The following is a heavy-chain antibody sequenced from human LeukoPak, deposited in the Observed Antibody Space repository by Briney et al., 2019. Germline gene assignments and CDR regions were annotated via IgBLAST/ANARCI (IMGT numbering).Heavy chain of an antibody. J-gene: IGHJ4*02. V-gene: IGHV3-53*01. CDR3: ARDFPGIGVTGTRPLDY. D-gene: IGHD6-19*01. Sequence: QAGGSLRLSCAASGFTVNSNYMSWVRQAPGKGLERVSVIYSGGSTYYADSVKGRFTISRDNSKNMLYLQMNSLRAEDTAVYYCARDFPGIGVTGTRPLDYWGQGTLVIVSS. CDR2: IYSGGST. CDR1: GFTVNSNY.